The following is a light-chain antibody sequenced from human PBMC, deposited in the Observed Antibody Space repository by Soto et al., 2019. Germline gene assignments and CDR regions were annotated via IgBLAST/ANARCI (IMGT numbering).Light chain of an antibody. CDR2: DVS. CDR1: SSDVGGYNY. Sequence: QSVLTQPASVSGSPGQSITISCTGTSSDVGGYNYVSWYQQHPGKAPKLMIYDVSNRPSGVSNRFSGSKSGNTASLTISGLQAEDEADYYCSSYTSSSLHVFVTGTKLTVL. J-gene: IGLJ1*01. V-gene: IGLV2-14*03. CDR3: SSYTSSSLHV.